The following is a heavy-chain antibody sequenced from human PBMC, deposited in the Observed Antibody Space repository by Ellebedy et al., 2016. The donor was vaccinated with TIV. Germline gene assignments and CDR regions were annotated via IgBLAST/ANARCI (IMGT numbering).Heavy chain of an antibody. J-gene: IGHJ4*02. Sequence: SVKVSXXASGGTFSSYPFSWVRQAPGQGLEWMGGIIPVFGTVNYAQKFQGRVTITTDKSTSTVYMELTSLRSEDTAVYYCARDRLEVAVGAGILDYWGQGTLVIVSS. CDR1: GGTFSSYP. D-gene: IGHD6-13*01. CDR2: IIPVFGTV. CDR3: ARDRLEVAVGAGILDY. V-gene: IGHV1-69*05.